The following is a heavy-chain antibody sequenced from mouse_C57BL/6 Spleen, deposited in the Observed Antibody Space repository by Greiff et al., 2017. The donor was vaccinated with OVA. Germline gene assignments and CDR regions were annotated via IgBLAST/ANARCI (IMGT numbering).Heavy chain of an antibody. D-gene: IGHD1-1*01. CDR2: IDPEDGET. CDR3: AISRITTVVANYAMDY. Sequence: EVKLMESGAELVKPGASVKLSCTASGFNIKDYYMHWVKQRTEQGLEWIGRIDPEDGETKYAPKFQGKATITADTSSNTAYLQLSSLTSEDTAVYYCAISRITTVVANYAMDYWGQGTSVTVSS. CDR1: GFNIKDYY. V-gene: IGHV14-2*01. J-gene: IGHJ4*01.